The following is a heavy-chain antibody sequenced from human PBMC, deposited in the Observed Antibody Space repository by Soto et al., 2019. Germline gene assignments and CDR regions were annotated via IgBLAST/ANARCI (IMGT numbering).Heavy chain of an antibody. CDR1: GFTFSSYA. CDR2: ISYDGSNK. V-gene: IGHV3-30-3*01. Sequence: PGGSLRLSCAASGFTFSSYAMHWVRQAPGKGLEWVAVISYDGSNKYYADSVKGRFTISRDNSKNTLYLQMNSLRAEDTAVYYCAREGVSYYYDSSGYYSFDYWGQGTLVTVSS. D-gene: IGHD3-22*01. CDR3: AREGVSYYYDSSGYYSFDY. J-gene: IGHJ4*02.